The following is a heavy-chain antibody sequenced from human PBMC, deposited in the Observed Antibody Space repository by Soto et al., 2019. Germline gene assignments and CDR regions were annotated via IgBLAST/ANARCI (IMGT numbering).Heavy chain of an antibody. CDR3: ASQRSSIAAAAFDY. CDR1: GGSISSSSYY. D-gene: IGHD6-13*01. V-gene: IGHV4-39*01. J-gene: IGHJ4*02. CDR2: IYYSGST. Sequence: PSETLSLTCTVSGGSISSSSYYWGWIRQPPGEGLEWIGSIYYSGSTYYNPSFKSRVTISVDTSKNQCSMKLSSVTAADTAVYYCASQRSSIAAAAFDYWGQGTLVTVSS.